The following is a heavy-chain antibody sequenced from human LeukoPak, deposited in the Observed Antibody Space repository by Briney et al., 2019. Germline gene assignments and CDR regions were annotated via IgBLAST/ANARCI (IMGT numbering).Heavy chain of an antibody. CDR1: GFTFSSYA. J-gene: IGHJ4*02. V-gene: IGHV3-23*01. CDR3: AKGFYYDSSGSSAKGYYFDY. CDR2: ISGSGGST. D-gene: IGHD3-22*01. Sequence: GGSLRLSCAASGFTFSSYAMNWVRQAPGKGLEWVSAISGSGGSTYYADSVKGRFTISRDNSKNTLYLQMNSLRAEDTAVYYCAKGFYYDSSGSSAKGYYFDYRGQGTLVTVSS.